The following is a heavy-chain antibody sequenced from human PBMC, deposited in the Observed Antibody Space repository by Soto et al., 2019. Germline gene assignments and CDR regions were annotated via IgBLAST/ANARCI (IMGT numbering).Heavy chain of an antibody. CDR2: FDPEDGET. V-gene: IGHV1-24*01. Sequence: ASVKVSCKVSGYTLTELSMHWVRQAPGKGLEWMGGFDPEDGETIYAQKFQGRVTMTEDTSTDTAYMELSSLRSEDTAVYYCATVAVTYNWLDPWGQGTLVTVSS. CDR3: ATVAVTYNWLDP. CDR1: GYTLTELS. J-gene: IGHJ5*02.